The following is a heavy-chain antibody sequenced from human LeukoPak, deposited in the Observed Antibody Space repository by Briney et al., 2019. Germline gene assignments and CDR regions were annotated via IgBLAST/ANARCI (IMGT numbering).Heavy chain of an antibody. V-gene: IGHV1-2*02. CDR2: INPNSGGT. D-gene: IGHD3-10*01. CDR3: ASLRTYYYGSRSYYTWFDP. CDR1: GYTFTGYY. Sequence: ASVKVSCKASGYTFTGYYMHWVRQAPGQGLEWMGWINPNSGGTNYAQKFQGRVTMTRDTSISTAYMELSRLRSDDTAVYYCASLRTYYYGSRSYYTWFDPWGQGTLVTVSS. J-gene: IGHJ5*02.